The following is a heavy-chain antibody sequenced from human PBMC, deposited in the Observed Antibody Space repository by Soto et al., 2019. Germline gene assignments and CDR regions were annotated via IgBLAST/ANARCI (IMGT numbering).Heavy chain of an antibody. CDR2: LYYGRSA. D-gene: IGHD3-22*01. V-gene: IGHV4-59*01. Sequence: SETLSLTCAVSGGSISSYYWSWIRQPPGKRLESIGYLYYGRSANYNPSLKSRVTLSVDTSTNQCSLTLSSMTAADTAVYYCALRSMAVVPEYWGQGTLVTVSS. CDR3: ALRSMAVVPEY. CDR1: GGSISSYY. J-gene: IGHJ4*02.